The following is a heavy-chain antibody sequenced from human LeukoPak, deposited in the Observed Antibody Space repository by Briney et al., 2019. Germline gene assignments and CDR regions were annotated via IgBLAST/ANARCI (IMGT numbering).Heavy chain of an antibody. Sequence: SETLSLTCTVSGGSISSHYWSWIRQPPGKGLEWIGYIYYSGSTYYNPSLKSRVTISVDTSKNQFSLKLSSVTAADTAVYYCARVRSNSDPLFDYWGQGTLVTVSS. J-gene: IGHJ4*02. CDR2: IYYSGST. D-gene: IGHD4-23*01. CDR1: GGSISSHY. V-gene: IGHV4-59*11. CDR3: ARVRSNSDPLFDY.